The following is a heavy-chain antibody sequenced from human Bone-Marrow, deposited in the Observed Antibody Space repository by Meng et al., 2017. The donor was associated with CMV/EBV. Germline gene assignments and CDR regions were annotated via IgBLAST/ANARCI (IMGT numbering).Heavy chain of an antibody. D-gene: IGHD2-21*01. CDR1: EFTFSNFA. CDR2: ITASGGST. J-gene: IGHJ6*02. Sequence: GESLKISCAASEFTFSNFAMSWVRLAPGRGLAWVSAITASGGSTYYADSVKGRFTVSRDNFKNTLYLQMNSLRVEDTAVYYCASCRSNGGDCYSNYYYYGMDVWGQGTTVTVSS. V-gene: IGHV3-23*01. CDR3: ASCRSNGGDCYSNYYYYGMDV.